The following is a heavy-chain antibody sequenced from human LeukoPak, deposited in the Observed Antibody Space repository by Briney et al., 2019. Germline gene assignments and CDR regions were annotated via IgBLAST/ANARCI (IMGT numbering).Heavy chain of an antibody. CDR3: ASREDSYGYFDY. Sequence: ASVKVSCKASGYTFTSYYIHWVRQAPGQGLEWMGIINPSGGSTSYAQKFQGRVTMTRDTSTSTVYMELSSLRSEDTAVYYCASREDSYGYFDYWGQGTLVAVSS. J-gene: IGHJ4*02. CDR2: INPSGGST. V-gene: IGHV1-46*03. CDR1: GYTFTSYY. D-gene: IGHD5-18*01.